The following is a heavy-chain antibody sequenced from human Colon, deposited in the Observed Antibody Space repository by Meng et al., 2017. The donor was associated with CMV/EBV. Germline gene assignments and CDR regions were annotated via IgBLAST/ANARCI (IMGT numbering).Heavy chain of an antibody. D-gene: IGHD1-26*01. V-gene: IGHV1-69*13. J-gene: IGHJ4*02. Sequence: QGQLVESGGEVKKPGASVKVSCKASGYTFNGYGIHWVRQAPGQGLEWMGGIIPIFGTANYAQKFQGRVTITADESTSTAYMELSSLRSEDTAVYYCARDIDSAEGYWGQGTLVTVSS. CDR1: GYTFNGYG. CDR3: ARDIDSAEGY. CDR2: IIPIFGTA.